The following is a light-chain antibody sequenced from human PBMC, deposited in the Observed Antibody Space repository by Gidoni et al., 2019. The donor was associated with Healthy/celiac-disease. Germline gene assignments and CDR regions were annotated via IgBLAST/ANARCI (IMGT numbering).Light chain of an antibody. V-gene: IGLV1-51*01. Sequence: QSVFTQPPSVSAAPGQKVTISCSGSSSNIGNNYVSWYQQLPGKAPKLLIYDNNKRPSGIPDRFSGSKSGTSATLGITGLQTGDEADYYCGTWDSSLSVVFGGGTKLTVL. CDR2: DNN. J-gene: IGLJ2*01. CDR3: GTWDSSLSVV. CDR1: SSNIGNNY.